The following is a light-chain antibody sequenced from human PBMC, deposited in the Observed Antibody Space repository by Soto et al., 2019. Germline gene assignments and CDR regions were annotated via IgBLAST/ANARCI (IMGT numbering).Light chain of an antibody. Sequence: DIQMTQSPSTLSASVGDRVTITCRASQSISNWLAWYQQKPGKAPNLLIYKEASLESGVPSRFSGSGSGTDCTITISSLQPDDFATYYCQQYNNYPRTFGQGTKVEIK. CDR3: QQYNNYPRT. CDR2: KEA. V-gene: IGKV1-5*03. CDR1: QSISNW. J-gene: IGKJ1*01.